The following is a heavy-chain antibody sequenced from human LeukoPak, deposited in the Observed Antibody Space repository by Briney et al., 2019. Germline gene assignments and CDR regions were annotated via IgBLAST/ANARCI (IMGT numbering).Heavy chain of an antibody. CDR1: GFTFSCYA. Sequence: GGSLRLSCAASGFTFSCYAMTWVRQAPGKGLEWVSALYGSGGVTFYADSVKGRFTISRDDSKNTLYLQMNGLRVEDTAVYYCAKMHGYFDYWGQGTLVTVSS. CDR2: LYGSGGVT. CDR3: AKMHGYFDY. J-gene: IGHJ4*02. V-gene: IGHV3-23*01. D-gene: IGHD4-17*01.